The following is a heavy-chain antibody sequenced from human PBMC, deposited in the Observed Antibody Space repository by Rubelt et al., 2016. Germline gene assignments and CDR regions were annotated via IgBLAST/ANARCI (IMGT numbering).Heavy chain of an antibody. CDR2: IKEDGSAK. CDR3: ARLMTGVTIFDH. D-gene: IGHD4-11*01. Sequence: GLVQPGGSLRICRAGSGFIFSKYWMSWVRQAPGKGLEWVASIKEDGSAKQYVDSVKGRFIISRDNAKNSLYLEMDSLRAEDTAVYFCARLMTGVTIFDHWGQGTLVTVSS. CDR1: GFIFSKYW. V-gene: IGHV3-7*05. J-gene: IGHJ4*02.